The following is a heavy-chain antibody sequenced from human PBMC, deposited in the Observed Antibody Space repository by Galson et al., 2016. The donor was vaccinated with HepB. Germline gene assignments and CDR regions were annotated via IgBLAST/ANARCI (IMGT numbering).Heavy chain of an antibody. Sequence: SLRLSCAVSGFRLSDYGMHWVRRTPDKGLEWLSVIWYDESEKYYADSVKGRFTISRDNSKNTLYLQMHSLRVEDTGMYYCAKDLEVRMATKYYFEYWGLGTLVTVSS. CDR1: GFRLSDYG. CDR2: IWYDESEK. CDR3: AKDLEVRMATKYYFEY. V-gene: IGHV3-33*06. J-gene: IGHJ4*02. D-gene: IGHD5-24*01.